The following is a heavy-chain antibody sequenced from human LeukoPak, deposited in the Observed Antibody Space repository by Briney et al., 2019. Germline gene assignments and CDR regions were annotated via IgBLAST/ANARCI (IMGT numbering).Heavy chain of an antibody. CDR1: GGSISSNSDY. J-gene: IGHJ5*02. V-gene: IGHV4-39*07. CDR2: IYYSGTT. CDR3: ARGPPYNVGLPPWFDP. D-gene: IGHD1-14*01. Sequence: PSETLSLTCTVSGGSISSNSDYWGWIRQPPGKGLEWIGSIYYSGTTYYNPSLKSRVTISVDTSRNQFSLNLSSMTAADTAVYYCARGPPYNVGLPPWFDPWGQGTLVTVSS.